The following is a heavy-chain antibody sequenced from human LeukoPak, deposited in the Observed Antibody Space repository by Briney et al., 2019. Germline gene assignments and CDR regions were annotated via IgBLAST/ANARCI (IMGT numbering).Heavy chain of an antibody. Sequence: KPSETLSLTCTVSGGSISSGGYYWSWIRQHPGKGLEWIGYIYYSGSTYYNPSLRSRVTTSVDTSKNQFSLKLSSVTAADTAVYYCARGTEDIVLMVYAIGYYFDYWGQGTLVTVSS. J-gene: IGHJ4*02. CDR3: ARGTEDIVLMVYAIGYYFDY. V-gene: IGHV4-31*03. CDR1: GGSISSGGYY. D-gene: IGHD2-8*01. CDR2: IYYSGST.